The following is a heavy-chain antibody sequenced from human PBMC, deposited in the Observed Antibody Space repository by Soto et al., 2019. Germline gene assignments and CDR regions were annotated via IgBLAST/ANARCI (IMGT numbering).Heavy chain of an antibody. Sequence: ASVKVSCKASGYTFTSYYMHWVRQAPGQGLEWMGIINPSGGSTSYAQKFQGRVTMTRDTSTSTVYMELSSLSSEDTAVCYCARAPGYCSSTSCNIGVWFDPWGEGTLVTVSS. D-gene: IGHD2-2*02. CDR1: GYTFTSYY. J-gene: IGHJ5*02. V-gene: IGHV1-46*01. CDR3: ARAPGYCSSTSCNIGVWFDP. CDR2: INPSGGST.